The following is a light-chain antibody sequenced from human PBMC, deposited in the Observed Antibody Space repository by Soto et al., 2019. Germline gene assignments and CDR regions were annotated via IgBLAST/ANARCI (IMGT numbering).Light chain of an antibody. CDR2: GAS. V-gene: IGKV3-20*01. Sequence: EIVLTQSPGTLSLSPGGRATLSCRASRSVSNSFLAWYQQKPGQAPRLLIYGASSRATGIPDRFSGSGSGTDFTLTISRLEPEDFAMYYCQQYGTSPRGTFGQGTKVDIK. CDR3: QQYGTSPRGT. J-gene: IGKJ1*01. CDR1: RSVSNSF.